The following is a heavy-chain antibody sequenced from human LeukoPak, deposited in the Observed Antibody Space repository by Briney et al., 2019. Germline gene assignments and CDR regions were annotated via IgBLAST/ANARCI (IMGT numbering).Heavy chain of an antibody. CDR1: GFTFSSYS. Sequence: PGGSLRLSCAASGFTFSSYSMNWVRQAPGKGLEWVSSVSSSSSYIYYADSVKGRFTISRDNSKNTLYLQMNSLRAEDTAVYYCARGYDILTGWRGFDYWGQGTLVTVSS. V-gene: IGHV3-21*04. CDR2: VSSSSSYI. CDR3: ARGYDILTGWRGFDY. D-gene: IGHD3-9*01. J-gene: IGHJ4*02.